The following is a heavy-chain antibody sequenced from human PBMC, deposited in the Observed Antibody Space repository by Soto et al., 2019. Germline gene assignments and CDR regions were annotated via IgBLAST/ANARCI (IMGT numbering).Heavy chain of an antibody. CDR3: AIAVAVNYYYYGMDV. D-gene: IGHD6-19*01. CDR2: IYYSGST. Sequence: QLQLQESGPGLVKPSETLSLTCTVSGGSISSSSYYWGWIRQPPGKGLEWIGSIYYSGSTYYNPSLKSRVPISLDTSKNQFSLKLSSVTAADTAVYYCAIAVAVNYYYYGMDVWGQGTTVTVSS. V-gene: IGHV4-39*01. J-gene: IGHJ6*02. CDR1: GGSISSSSYY.